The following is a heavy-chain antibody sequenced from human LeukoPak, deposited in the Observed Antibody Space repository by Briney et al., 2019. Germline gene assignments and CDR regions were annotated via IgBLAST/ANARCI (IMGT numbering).Heavy chain of an antibody. CDR3: ASRNFYESGYYGIDY. V-gene: IGHV3-23*01. J-gene: IGHJ4*02. CDR2: LSVRGTST. CDR1: ALTLSNSA. Sequence: PGRSLRPSCAASALTLSNSAMSCVSHEPRNGLEWVPTLSVRGTSTFYADSVKGRFTMSRARTTNPLYLQMHSLRAQHPAVYYCASRNFYESGYYGIDYWGQGTLVTVSS. D-gene: IGHD3-22*01.